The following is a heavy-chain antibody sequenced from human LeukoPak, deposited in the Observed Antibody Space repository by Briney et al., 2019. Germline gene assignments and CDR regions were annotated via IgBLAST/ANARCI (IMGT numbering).Heavy chain of an antibody. Sequence: ASVTVSCKASGYTFTSYGISWVRQAPGHGLEWMGWISAYNGNTNYAQKLQGRVTMTTDTSTSTAYMELRSLRSDDTAVYYCARGAYDFWSGYFPAEYFQHWGQGTLVTVSS. J-gene: IGHJ1*01. CDR3: ARGAYDFWSGYFPAEYFQH. CDR1: GYTFTSYG. V-gene: IGHV1-18*01. CDR2: ISAYNGNT. D-gene: IGHD3-3*01.